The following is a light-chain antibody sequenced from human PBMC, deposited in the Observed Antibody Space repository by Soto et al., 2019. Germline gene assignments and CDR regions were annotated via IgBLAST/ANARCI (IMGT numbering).Light chain of an antibody. CDR2: DAS. Sequence: ESVLTQSPATLSLSPGERGTPSCRASPSVSNSLAWYQHKPGQAPRLLIYDASNRATGVPTRFSGSGSGTDFTLTISSLEPEDFAVYYCQQRNKWPPVTFGGGTKVDIK. J-gene: IGKJ4*01. CDR3: QQRNKWPPVT. V-gene: IGKV3-11*01. CDR1: PSVSNS.